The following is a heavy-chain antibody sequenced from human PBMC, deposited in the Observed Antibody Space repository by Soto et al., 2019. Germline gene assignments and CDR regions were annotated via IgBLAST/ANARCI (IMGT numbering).Heavy chain of an antibody. V-gene: IGHV3-74*03. Sequence: EVQLVESGGGLVQPGGSLRLSCAASGWTFSASWMHWVRQAPGKGLVWVSRITGDGTNTTYADSVKGRFTVSRDNARNTLYLQMNSLRVEDTGIYYCATDWYGSTDYWGQGTPVTVSS. CDR2: ITGDGTNT. CDR1: GWTFSASW. J-gene: IGHJ4*02. D-gene: IGHD6-13*01. CDR3: ATDWYGSTDY.